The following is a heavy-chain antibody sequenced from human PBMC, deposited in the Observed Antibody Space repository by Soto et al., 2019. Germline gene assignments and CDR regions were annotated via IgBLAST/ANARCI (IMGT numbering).Heavy chain of an antibody. Sequence: GGSLRLSCAASGFTFSSYRMNWFRQAPWKWLEWVSSISSSSSYIYYADSVKGRFTISRDNAKNSLYLQMNSLRAEDTAVYYCARENVLRFLEWLLGYYGMDVWGQGTTVTVSS. CDR2: ISSSSSYI. CDR3: ARENVLRFLEWLLGYYGMDV. V-gene: IGHV3-21*01. J-gene: IGHJ6*02. D-gene: IGHD3-3*01. CDR1: GFTFSSYR.